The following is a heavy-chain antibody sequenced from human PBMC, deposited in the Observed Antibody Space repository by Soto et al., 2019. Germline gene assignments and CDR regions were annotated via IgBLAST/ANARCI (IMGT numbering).Heavy chain of an antibody. J-gene: IGHJ3*01. CDR1: GATISSGGFF. V-gene: IGHV4-31*03. D-gene: IGHD2-8*02. CDR3: ARLRCTGNSCSLGGAFHV. Sequence: SETLSLTCTVSGATISSGGFFWTWMRQHPGEGLEWIGYIYYSGSAYYNPSLNSRVTMSLGTSNNQFTLNLRSMTAADTAVYYCARLRCTGNSCSLGGAFHVWGQGTMVTVSS. CDR2: IYYSGSA.